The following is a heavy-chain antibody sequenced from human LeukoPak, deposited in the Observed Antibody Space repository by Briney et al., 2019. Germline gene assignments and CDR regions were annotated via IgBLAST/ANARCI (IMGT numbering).Heavy chain of an antibody. J-gene: IGHJ4*02. D-gene: IGHD2-2*03. CDR1: GFSFTNYA. CDR2: MKGGGET. CDR3: ARASWISTADAVG. Sequence: GSLRLSCAASGFSFTNYAMRWVRQAPARGPEWLSSMKGGGETFYADSVKGRFTLSRDDSRNTVYLQLNNLRVEDTAIYYCARASWISTADAVGWGQGTQVTVSS. V-gene: IGHV3-23*01.